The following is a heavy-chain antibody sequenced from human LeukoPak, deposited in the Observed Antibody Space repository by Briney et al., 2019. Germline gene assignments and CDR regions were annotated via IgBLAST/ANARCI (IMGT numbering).Heavy chain of an antibody. CDR3: AKDLSIYYYYGMDV. D-gene: IGHD2/OR15-2a*01. Sequence: GGSLRLSCAASGFTFSSYAMHWVRQAPGKGLEWVAVISYDGSNKYYADSVKGRFTISRDNAKNSLYLQMNSLRAEDTALYYCAKDLSIYYYYGMDVWGQGTTVTVSS. CDR2: ISYDGSNK. J-gene: IGHJ6*02. V-gene: IGHV3-30-3*01. CDR1: GFTFSSYA.